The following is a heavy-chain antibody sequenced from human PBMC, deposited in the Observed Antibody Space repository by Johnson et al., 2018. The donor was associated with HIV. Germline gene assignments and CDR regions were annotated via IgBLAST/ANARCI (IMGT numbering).Heavy chain of an antibody. D-gene: IGHD3-22*01. V-gene: IGHV3-30-3*01. CDR1: GFTFSSYA. J-gene: IGHJ3*02. CDR2: ISYDGSNK. Sequence: QVQLVESGGGVVQPGRSLRLSCAASGFTFSSYAMHWVRQAPGKGLEWVAVISYDGSNKYYVDSVKGRFTISRDHSRNTLYLQMNSLRAEDTAVYYCARGESSYYDSSGDAFDIWGQGTMVTVSS. CDR3: ARGESSYYDSSGDAFDI.